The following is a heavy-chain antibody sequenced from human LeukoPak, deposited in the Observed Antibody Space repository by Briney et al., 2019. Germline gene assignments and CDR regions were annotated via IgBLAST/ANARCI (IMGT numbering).Heavy chain of an antibody. CDR1: GYSFTDYY. CDR3: ARADRLHGGPYLIGP. J-gene: IGHJ5*02. Sequence: ASVTVSFKTSGYSFTDYYMHWVRQAPGQGLEWMGWINPNSGGTSSAQKFQGRVTMTRDTSITTVYMEVSWLTSDDTAIYYCARADRLHGGPYLIGPWGQGTLVTVSS. V-gene: IGHV1-2*02. CDR2: INPNSGGT. D-gene: IGHD2-21*01.